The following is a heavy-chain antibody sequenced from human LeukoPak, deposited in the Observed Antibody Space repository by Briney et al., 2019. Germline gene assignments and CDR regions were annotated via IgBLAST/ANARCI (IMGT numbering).Heavy chain of an antibody. J-gene: IGHJ3*02. D-gene: IGHD4-23*01. CDR2: IYHSGNT. Sequence: SETLSLTCTVSGYSITTGYYWGWIRQPPGKGLEWIGSIYHSGNTYYNPSLKSRITISVDTSKNQFSLKLTSVTAADTAVYYCARGYGGNEDAFDIWGQGTMVTVSS. CDR1: GYSITTGYY. V-gene: IGHV4-38-2*02. CDR3: ARGYGGNEDAFDI.